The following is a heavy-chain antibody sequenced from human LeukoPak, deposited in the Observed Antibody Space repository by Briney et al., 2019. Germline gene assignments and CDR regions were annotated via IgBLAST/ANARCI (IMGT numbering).Heavy chain of an antibody. V-gene: IGHV4-34*01. CDR2: INHSGST. J-gene: IGHJ6*03. CDR1: GGSFSGYY. D-gene: IGHD3-16*01. Sequence: PSETLSLTCAVYGGSFSGYYWSWIRQPPGKGLEWIGEINHSGSTNYNPSLKSRVTISVDTSKNQFSLKLSSVTAADTAVYYCARPGGYYYYYYMDVWGKGTTVTVSS. CDR3: ARPGGYYYYYYMDV.